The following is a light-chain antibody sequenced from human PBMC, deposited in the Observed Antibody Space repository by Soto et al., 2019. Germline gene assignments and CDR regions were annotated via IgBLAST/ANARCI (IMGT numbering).Light chain of an antibody. CDR3: QQYGSPRT. V-gene: IGKV3-20*01. CDR1: HSVSSSY. CDR2: GAS. J-gene: IGKJ1*01. Sequence: EIVSTQSPGTLSLSPGERATLSCRASHSVSSSYLAWYQQQPGQDPRLLIYGASSRATGIRDRFSGSGYGTDLTLISRRGDPEVFAVYHCQQYGSPRTFGQGTQVEIK.